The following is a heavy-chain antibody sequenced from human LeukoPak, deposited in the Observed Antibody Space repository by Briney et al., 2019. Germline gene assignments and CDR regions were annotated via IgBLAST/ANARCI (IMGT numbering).Heavy chain of an antibody. J-gene: IGHJ4*02. CDR3: ARGYGVGATEIDH. D-gene: IGHD1-26*01. CDR1: GYPFTTYG. CDR2: ISAYDGNT. Sequence: GAPVRVSCKASGYPFTTYGISWLRQAPGQGLEWMGWISAYDGNTNYAQKVQGRVTMTTDTSASTAYMELRSLRSDDTAVYYCARGYGVGATEIDHWGQGTLVTVSS. V-gene: IGHV1-18*01.